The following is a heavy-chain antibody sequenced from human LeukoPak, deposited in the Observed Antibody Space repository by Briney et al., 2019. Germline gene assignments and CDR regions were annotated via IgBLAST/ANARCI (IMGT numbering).Heavy chain of an antibody. J-gene: IGHJ4*02. D-gene: IGHD2-2*01. V-gene: IGHV3-21*04. CDR1: AFTFSSYS. CDR2: ISSSSSNI. CDR3: AKSFRSTSLDY. Sequence: GGSLRLSCAASAFTFSSYSMNWVRQAPGKGLEWVSSISSSSSNIYYADSVKGRFTISRDNAKNSLYLQMNSLRAGDTAVYYCAKSFRSTSLDYWGQGTLVTVSS.